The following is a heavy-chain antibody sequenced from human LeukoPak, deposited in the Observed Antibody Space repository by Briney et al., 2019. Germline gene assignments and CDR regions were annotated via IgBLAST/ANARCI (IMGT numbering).Heavy chain of an antibody. V-gene: IGHV3-15*01. D-gene: IGHD3-3*01. CDR3: TIYYDFWSGYSDRDLVFDY. CDR1: GFTFSNAW. J-gene: IGHJ4*02. CDR2: IKSKTDGGTT. Sequence: PGGSLRLSCAASGFTFSNAWMSWVRQAPGKGLEWVGRIKSKTDGGTTDYAAPVKGRFTISRDDSKNTLYLQMNSLKTEDTAVYYCTIYYDFWSGYSDRDLVFDYWGQGTLVTASS.